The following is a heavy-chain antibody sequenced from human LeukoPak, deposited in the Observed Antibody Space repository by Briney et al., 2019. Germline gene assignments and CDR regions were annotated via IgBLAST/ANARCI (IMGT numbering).Heavy chain of an antibody. D-gene: IGHD2-8*01. Sequence: ASVKVSCNASGYTFTSYYMHWVRQAPGQRLEWMGIINPSGGSTSYAQKFQGRVTMTRDTSTSTVYMELSSLRSDDTAVYYCARGDIVLMVYANEGPYYFDYWGQGTLVTVSS. J-gene: IGHJ4*02. V-gene: IGHV1-46*01. CDR1: GYTFTSYY. CDR3: ARGDIVLMVYANEGPYYFDY. CDR2: INPSGGST.